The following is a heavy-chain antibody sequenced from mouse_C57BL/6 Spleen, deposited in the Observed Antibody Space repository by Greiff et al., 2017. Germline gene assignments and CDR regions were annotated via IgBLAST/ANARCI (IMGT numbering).Heavy chain of an antibody. CDR1: GYTFTSYW. CDR3: AREGYGNYEGWFAY. V-gene: IGHV1-59*01. CDR2: IDPSDSYT. Sequence: QVQLKQPGAELVRPGTSVKLSCKASGYTFTSYWMHWVKQRPGQGLEWIGVIDPSDSYTNYNQKFKGKATLTVDPSSSTAYMQLSSLTSEDSAVYYCAREGYGNYEGWFAYWGQGTLVTVSA. D-gene: IGHD2-1*01. J-gene: IGHJ3*01.